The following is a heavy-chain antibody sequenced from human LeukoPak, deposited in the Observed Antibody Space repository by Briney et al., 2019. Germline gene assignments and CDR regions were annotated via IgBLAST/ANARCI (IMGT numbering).Heavy chain of an antibody. CDR3: VRGLSGVSSWYFDL. V-gene: IGHV3-53*01. Sequence: GGSLRLSCAASGFTISSNYLSWVRQAPGKGLVWISALHSGGHTFYADSVRGRFTISRDISKNTLYLQMNDLGAEDTALYYCVRGLSGVSSWYFDLWGQGTLVSVSS. CDR2: LHSGGHT. J-gene: IGHJ2*01. D-gene: IGHD7-27*01. CDR1: GFTISSNY.